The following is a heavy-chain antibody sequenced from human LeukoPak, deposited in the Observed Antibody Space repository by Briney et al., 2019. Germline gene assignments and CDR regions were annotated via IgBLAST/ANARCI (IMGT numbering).Heavy chain of an antibody. V-gene: IGHV3-33*01. J-gene: IGHJ4*02. Sequence: PGRSLRLSCAAAGFTFSSYGMHWVRQAPGKGLEWVAVMWYDGSNKYYADSVKGRFTISRDNSKNTLYLQMHSLRAEDTAVYYCARDEVTTPRDWDQGTLVTVSS. CDR1: GFTFSSYG. D-gene: IGHD4-17*01. CDR3: ARDEVTTPRD. CDR2: MWYDGSNK.